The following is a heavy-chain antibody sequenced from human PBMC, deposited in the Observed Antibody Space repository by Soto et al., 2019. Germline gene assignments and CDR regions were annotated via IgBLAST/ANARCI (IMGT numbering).Heavy chain of an antibody. J-gene: IGHJ4*02. CDR2: TIPMFAAT. CDR3: ARGGTVAVPAALSPYDDYTNYPFDS. CDR1: GGSFSDFA. Sequence: QVQLAQSGAEVRKPGSSVKVSCRASGGSFSDFAFSWVRQAPGQGLEWMGGTIPMFAATKYATRFQGRITIEAATTTRTLNTAQSTLTSDDSAVYYCARGGTVAVPAALSPYDDYTNYPFDSWGQGTLVSVSS. D-gene: IGHD4-4*01. V-gene: IGHV1-69*06.